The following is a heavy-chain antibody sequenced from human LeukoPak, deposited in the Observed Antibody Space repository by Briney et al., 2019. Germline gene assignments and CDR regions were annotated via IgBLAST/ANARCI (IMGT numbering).Heavy chain of an antibody. Sequence: GGSLRLSCAASGFTFSTFGMHGVGRAQAKGLKGVAVFSYDGTNKYYADSVRGRFTISRDNSKNTLYLQMDSLRTEDTAVYYCARVELYASGWYGSIDYWGQGTLVAVSS. J-gene: IGHJ4*02. CDR3: ARVELYASGWYGSIDY. CDR2: FSYDGTNK. CDR1: GFTFSTFG. V-gene: IGHV3-30*03. D-gene: IGHD6-19*01.